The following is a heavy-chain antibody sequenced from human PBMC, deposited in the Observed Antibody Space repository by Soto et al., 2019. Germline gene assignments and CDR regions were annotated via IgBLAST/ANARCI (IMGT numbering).Heavy chain of an antibody. V-gene: IGHV4-4*02. D-gene: IGHD3-16*01. CDR2: IHHSGST. CDR3: AENGSYDLVN. J-gene: IGHJ4*02. CDR1: GGSVSRDNW. Sequence: PSETLSLTCGVSGGSVSRDNWWSWVRQPPGKGREWIGEIHHSGSTNYSPSLKSRVTMSVDKSRNQFSLKLTSVTAADTAVYYCAENGSYDLVNWGQGTRVTVSS.